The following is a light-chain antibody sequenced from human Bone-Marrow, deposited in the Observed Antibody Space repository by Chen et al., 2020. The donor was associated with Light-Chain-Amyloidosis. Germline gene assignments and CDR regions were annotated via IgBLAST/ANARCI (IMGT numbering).Light chain of an antibody. J-gene: IGLJ2*01. CDR3: ESADSSGTYEVI. CDR2: RDT. V-gene: IGLV3-25*03. Sequence: SYELTQPPSVSVSPGQTARITCSGDDLPTKYAYWYQQKPGQAPVLVIHRDTERPSGISERFSGSSSGTTATLTISGVQAEDEAYYHGESADSSGTYEVIFGGGTKLTVL. CDR1: DLPTKY.